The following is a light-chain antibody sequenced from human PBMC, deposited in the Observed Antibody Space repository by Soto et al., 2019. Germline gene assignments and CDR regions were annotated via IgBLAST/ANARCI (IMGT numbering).Light chain of an antibody. CDR3: QQYGSSPPRT. CDR1: QSVSSSY. V-gene: IGKV3-20*01. CDR2: GAS. Sequence: EIVLTQSPGTRSLSPGERATLSCRSSQSVSSSYLAWYQQKPGQAPRLLIYGASSRATGIPDRFSGSGSGTDFTLTISRLEPEDFAVYYCQQYGSSPPRTFGQGTKVDIK. J-gene: IGKJ1*01.